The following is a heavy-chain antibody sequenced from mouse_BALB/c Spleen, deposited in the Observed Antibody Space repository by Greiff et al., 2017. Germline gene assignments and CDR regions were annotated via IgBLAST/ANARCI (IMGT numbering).Heavy chain of an antibody. J-gene: IGHJ4*01. CDR2: IDPANGNT. CDR3: AKVRRNYAMDY. Sequence: VQLQQSGAELVKPGASVKLSCTASGFNIKDTYMHWVKQRPEQGLEWIGRIDPANGNTKYDPKFQGKATITADTSSNTAYLQLSSLTSEDTAVYYCAKVRRNYAMDYWGQGTSVTVSS. CDR1: GFNIKDTY. D-gene: IGHD2-14*01. V-gene: IGHV14-3*02.